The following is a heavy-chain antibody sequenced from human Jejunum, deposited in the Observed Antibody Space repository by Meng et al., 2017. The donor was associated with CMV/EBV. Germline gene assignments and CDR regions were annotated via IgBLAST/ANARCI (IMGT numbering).Heavy chain of an antibody. CDR3: ARDQFCSTTNCAHKT. V-gene: IGHV3-21*01. CDR2: ILSDTGYI. J-gene: IGHJ1*01. Sequence: GFIFSSYTMNWVRQAPGKGLEWVASILSDTGYIYSADSVKGRFIISRDNAKKSLYLQMNSLRVEDTAVYYCARDQFCSTTNCAHKTWGQGTLVTVSS. D-gene: IGHD2-2*01. CDR1: GFIFSSYT.